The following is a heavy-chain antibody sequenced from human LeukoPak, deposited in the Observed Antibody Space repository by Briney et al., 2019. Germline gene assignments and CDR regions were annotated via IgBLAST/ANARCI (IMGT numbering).Heavy chain of an antibody. Sequence: GGSLRLSCVASGFPFSDYYMSWIRQAPGKGLDWVSYISSSGSNIYYADSVKGRFTISRDNAKNSLYLQMNSLRAEDTAVYYCARGFDCSSTSCSCMDVWGQGTTVTVSS. CDR3: ARGFDCSSTSCSCMDV. V-gene: IGHV3-11*01. CDR2: ISSSGSNI. J-gene: IGHJ6*02. CDR1: GFPFSDYY. D-gene: IGHD2-2*01.